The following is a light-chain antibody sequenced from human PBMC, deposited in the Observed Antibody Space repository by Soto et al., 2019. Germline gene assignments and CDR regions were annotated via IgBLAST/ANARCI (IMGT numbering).Light chain of an antibody. CDR3: QSADSSGSYVV. J-gene: IGLJ2*01. CDR1: ALPKQY. Sequence: SYELTQSPSVSVSPGQTARITCSGDALPKQYAYWYQQKPGQAPILVIYKDSERPSGIPERFIGSSSGTTVTLTISGVQAEDEADYYCQSADSSGSYVVFGGGTKLTVL. CDR2: KDS. V-gene: IGLV3-25*03.